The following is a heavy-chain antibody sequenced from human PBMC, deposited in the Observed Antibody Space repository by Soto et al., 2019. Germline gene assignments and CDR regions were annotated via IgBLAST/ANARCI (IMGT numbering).Heavy chain of an antibody. Sequence: PGGSLRLSCAASGFTFSSYGMHWVRQAPGKGLEWVAVIWYDGSSKFYAGSVKGRFTISRDNSKDTLYLQMSSLRADDTAVYYCERAPLERIKTRETRYFDFWGQGTLVTVSS. V-gene: IGHV3-33*01. J-gene: IGHJ4*02. CDR2: IWYDGSSK. D-gene: IGHD1-1*01. CDR1: GFTFSSYG. CDR3: ERAPLERIKTRETRYFDF.